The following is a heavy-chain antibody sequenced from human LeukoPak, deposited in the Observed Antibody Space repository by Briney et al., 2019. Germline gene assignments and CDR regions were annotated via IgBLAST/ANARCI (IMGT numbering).Heavy chain of an antibody. CDR1: GYTFTSYG. D-gene: IGHD4-11*01. V-gene: IGHV1-18*01. CDR3: AVTFNYYYYMDV. Sequence: AASVKVSCKASGYTFTSYGISWVRQAPGQGLEWMGWISAYNGNTNYAQKLQGRVTITTDTSTSIAYMELRSLRSDDTAVYYCAVTFNYYYYMDVWGKGTTVTVSS. CDR2: ISAYNGNT. J-gene: IGHJ6*03.